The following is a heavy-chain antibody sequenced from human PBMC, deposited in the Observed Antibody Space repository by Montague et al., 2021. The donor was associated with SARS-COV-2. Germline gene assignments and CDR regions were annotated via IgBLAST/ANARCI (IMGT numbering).Heavy chain of an antibody. Sequence: SLRLSCAASRFTFSSYDMHGVRQATGKGLEWVSAIGTAGDTYYPGSVKGRFTISRENAKNSLYLQMNSLRAGDTAVYYCARAVYSSSWPDYYYYYGMDVWGQGTTVTVSS. CDR1: RFTFSSYD. D-gene: IGHD6-13*01. CDR2: IGTAGDT. CDR3: ARAVYSSSWPDYYYYYGMDV. J-gene: IGHJ6*02. V-gene: IGHV3-13*04.